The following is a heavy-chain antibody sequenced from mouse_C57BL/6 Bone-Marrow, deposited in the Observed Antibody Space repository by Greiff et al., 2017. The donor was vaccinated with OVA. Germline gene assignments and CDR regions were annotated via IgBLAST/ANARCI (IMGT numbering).Heavy chain of an antibody. CDR1: GYTFTSYW. Sequence: QVQLQQPGAELVMPGASVKLSCKASGYTFTSYWMHWVKQRPGQGLEWIGEIDPSDSYTNYNQKFKGKSTLTVDKSSSTAYMQLSSLTSEDSAVSYCARWGGSSYPYWYFDVWGTGTTVTVSS. D-gene: IGHD1-1*01. CDR3: ARWGGSSYPYWYFDV. J-gene: IGHJ1*03. CDR2: IDPSDSYT. V-gene: IGHV1-69*01.